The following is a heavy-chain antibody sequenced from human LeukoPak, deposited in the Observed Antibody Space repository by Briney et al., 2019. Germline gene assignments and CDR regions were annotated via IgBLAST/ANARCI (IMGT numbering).Heavy chain of an antibody. Sequence: PGGSLRLSCAASGFTFSSYAMHWVRQAPGKGLEWVAAISYDGSNKYSADSEKGRFTISRDNSKNTLYLQMNSLRADDTAVHYCAGVDAAMPDAFDIWGQGTMVTVSS. CDR1: GFTFSSYA. V-gene: IGHV3-30*04. CDR2: ISYDGSNK. J-gene: IGHJ3*02. D-gene: IGHD5-18*01. CDR3: AGVDAAMPDAFDI.